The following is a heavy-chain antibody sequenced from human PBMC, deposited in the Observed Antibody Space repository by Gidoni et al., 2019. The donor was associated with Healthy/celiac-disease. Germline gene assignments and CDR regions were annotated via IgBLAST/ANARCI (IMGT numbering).Heavy chain of an antibody. CDR1: GGSISSSSYY. D-gene: IGHD1-26*01. J-gene: IGHJ4*02. Sequence: QLQLQESGPGLVKPSETLSLTCTVSGGSISSSSYYWGWIRQPPGKGLEWIGSIYYSGSTYYNPSLKSRVTISVDTSKNQFSLKLSSVTAADTAVYYCARDLLTENFDYWGQGTLVTVSS. CDR3: ARDLLTENFDY. V-gene: IGHV4-39*01. CDR2: IYYSGST.